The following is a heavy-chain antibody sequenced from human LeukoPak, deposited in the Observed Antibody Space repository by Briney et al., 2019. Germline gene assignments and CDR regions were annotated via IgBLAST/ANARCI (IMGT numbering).Heavy chain of an antibody. Sequence: SETLSLTCTVSGGSISSSSYYWNWIRQPPGKGLEWIGYIYYSGSTNYNPSLKSRVTISVDTSKNQFSLKLSSVTAADTAVYYCARAAYSGSYHSDYWGQGTLVTVSS. CDR1: GGSISSSSYY. CDR3: ARAAYSGSYHSDY. J-gene: IGHJ4*02. D-gene: IGHD1-26*01. CDR2: IYYSGST. V-gene: IGHV4-61*01.